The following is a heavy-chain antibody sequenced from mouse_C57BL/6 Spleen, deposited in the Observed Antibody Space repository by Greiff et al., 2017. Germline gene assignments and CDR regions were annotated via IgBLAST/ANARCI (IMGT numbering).Heavy chain of an antibody. D-gene: IGHD2-5*01. CDR2: ISYDGSN. J-gene: IGHJ4*01. CDR3: AREDSNYPLAMDY. Sequence: DVKLQESGPGLVKPSQSLSLTCSVTGYSITSGYYWNWIRQFPGNKLEWMGYISYDGSNNYNPSLKNRISITRDTSKNQFFLKLNSVTTEDTATYYCAREDSNYPLAMDYWGQGTSVTVSS. V-gene: IGHV3-6*01. CDR1: GYSITSGYY.